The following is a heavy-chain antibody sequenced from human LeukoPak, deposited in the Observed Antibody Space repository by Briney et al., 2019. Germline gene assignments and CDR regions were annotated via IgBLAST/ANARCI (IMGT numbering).Heavy chain of an antibody. CDR2: IQYDGSNK. Sequence: GGSLRLSCAASGFTFSTYGMQWVRQAPGKGLEWVASIQYDGSNKYYADSVKGRFTISRDNPKNTLYLQMNSLRSEDTAVYYCVKLRGSGSYNDAFDIWGQGTMVTVSS. CDR3: VKLRGSGSYNDAFDI. CDR1: GFTFSTYG. D-gene: IGHD1-26*01. J-gene: IGHJ3*02. V-gene: IGHV3-30*02.